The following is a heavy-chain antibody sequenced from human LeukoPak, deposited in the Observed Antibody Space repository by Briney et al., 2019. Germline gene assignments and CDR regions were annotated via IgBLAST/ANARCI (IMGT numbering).Heavy chain of an antibody. CDR2: ISGSGRST. Sequence: GGSLRLSCAASGSTFSSNAMSWVRQTPGKGLEWVSSISGSGRSTYYADSVKGRFTISRDNSKNTLYLQLNSLRAEDTAVYFCARTGGYYDSHFDYWGQGTLVTVSS. CDR3: ARTGGYYDSHFDY. D-gene: IGHD3-22*01. V-gene: IGHV3-23*01. CDR1: GSTFSSNA. J-gene: IGHJ4*02.